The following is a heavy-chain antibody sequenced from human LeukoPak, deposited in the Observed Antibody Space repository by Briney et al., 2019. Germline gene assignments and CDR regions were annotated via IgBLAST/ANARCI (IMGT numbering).Heavy chain of an antibody. Sequence: SETLSLTCTVSGGSISSGGYYWSWIRQPPGKGLEWIGYIYHSGSTYYNPSLKSRVTISVDRSKNQFSLKLSSVTAADTAVYYCARVAPVEMATIWAFDIWGQGTMVTVSS. CDR3: ARVAPVEMATIWAFDI. J-gene: IGHJ3*02. CDR1: GGSISSGGYY. V-gene: IGHV4-30-2*01. D-gene: IGHD5-24*01. CDR2: IYHSGST.